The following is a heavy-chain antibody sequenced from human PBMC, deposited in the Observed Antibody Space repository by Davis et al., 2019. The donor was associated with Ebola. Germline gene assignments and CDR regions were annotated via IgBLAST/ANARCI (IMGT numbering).Heavy chain of an antibody. CDR1: GGSISSYY. V-gene: IGHV4-59*01. J-gene: IGHJ6*02. CDR2: IYYSGST. Sequence: ESLKISCTVSGGSISSYYWSWIRQPPGKGLEWIGYIYYSGSTNYNPSLKSRVTISVDTSKNQFSLKLSSVTAADTAVYYCARGSEIYYYYGMDVWGQGTTGTVSS. CDR3: ARGSEIYYYYGMDV.